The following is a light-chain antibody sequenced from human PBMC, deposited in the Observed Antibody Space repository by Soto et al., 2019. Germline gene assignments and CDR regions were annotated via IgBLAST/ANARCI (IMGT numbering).Light chain of an antibody. CDR3: GSYAASNKLYFV. Sequence: QSALTQPPSASGSPGQSVTISCTGTSSDVGGYNYVSWYQQYPGRAPKLMIYEVTKRPSGVPDRFSGSKSGNTASLTVSGLQAEDEADYYCGSYAASNKLYFVFGGGTKVTVL. CDR1: SSDVGGYNY. J-gene: IGLJ3*02. V-gene: IGLV2-8*01. CDR2: EVT.